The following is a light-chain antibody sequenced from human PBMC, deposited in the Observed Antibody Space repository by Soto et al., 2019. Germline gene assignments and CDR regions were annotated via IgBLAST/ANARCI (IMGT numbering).Light chain of an antibody. CDR3: QHYNSYSRA. CDR1: AFISDW. Sequence: DVQLTQSPSTLSASVGDRVTMTCRASAFISDWLAWYQQKPGQAPKLLIYDASTLESGVPGRFSGSGVGTHFTLTISGLQPEDFATYHCQHYNSYSRAFGQGTKVDIK. CDR2: DAS. V-gene: IGKV1-5*01. J-gene: IGKJ1*01.